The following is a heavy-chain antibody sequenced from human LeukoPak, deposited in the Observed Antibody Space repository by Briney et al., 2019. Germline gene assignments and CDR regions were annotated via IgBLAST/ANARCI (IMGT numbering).Heavy chain of an antibody. J-gene: IGHJ4*02. Sequence: ASVKVSCKPSGYTFTSNYLPWARQAPGQGPQWMGRINPSDGSTRYAQKFQGRVTMTRDTSTSTVYMELSSLRSEDTAVFFCARELRRGGKQLGDYFDYWGQGTLVTVSS. D-gene: IGHD1-1*01. CDR2: INPSDGST. CDR3: ARELRRGGKQLGDYFDY. V-gene: IGHV1-46*01. CDR1: GYTFTSNY.